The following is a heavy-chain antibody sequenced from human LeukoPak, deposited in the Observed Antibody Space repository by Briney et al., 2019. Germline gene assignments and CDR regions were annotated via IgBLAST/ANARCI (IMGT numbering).Heavy chain of an antibody. J-gene: IGHJ4*02. V-gene: IGHV1-2*02. Sequence: ASVKVSCKASGYTFTGYYMHWVRQAPGQGLEWMGWINPNSGGTNYAQKFQGRVTMTRDTSISTAYMDLSRLRSDDTAVYYCARGSIVGATFDYFDYWGQGTLVTVSS. CDR1: GYTFTGYY. CDR2: INPNSGGT. D-gene: IGHD1-26*01. CDR3: ARGSIVGATFDYFDY.